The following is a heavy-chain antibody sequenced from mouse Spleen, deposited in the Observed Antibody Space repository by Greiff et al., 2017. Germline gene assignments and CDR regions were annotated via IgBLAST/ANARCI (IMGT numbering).Heavy chain of an antibody. CDR3: ARGGGYYRDY. CDR1: GYTFTSYW. J-gene: IGHJ2*01. V-gene: IGHV1-55*01. D-gene: IGHD2-3*01. CDR2: IYPGSGST. Sequence: QVHVKQPGAELVKPGASVKMSCKASGYTFTSYWITWVKQRPGQGLEWIGDIYPGSGSTNYNEKFKSKATLTVDTSSSTAYMQLSSLTSEDSAVYYCARGGGYYRDYWGQGTTLTVSS.